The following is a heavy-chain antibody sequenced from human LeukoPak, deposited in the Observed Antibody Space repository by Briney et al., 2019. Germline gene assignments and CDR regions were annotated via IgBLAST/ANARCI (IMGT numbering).Heavy chain of an antibody. Sequence: SETLSLSCTVSGGSISTYHWSWIRQPPGKGLQWIGYIDYSGSTKYNPSLKSRVTISVEPSKSQFSLKLSSVTAADTAVYYCARQQEVDDWGGSCFFDYWGRGTLVTVSS. D-gene: IGHD3-9*01. CDR3: ARQQEVDDWGGSCFFDY. V-gene: IGHV4-59*08. CDR2: IDYSGST. CDR1: GGSISTYH. J-gene: IGHJ4*02.